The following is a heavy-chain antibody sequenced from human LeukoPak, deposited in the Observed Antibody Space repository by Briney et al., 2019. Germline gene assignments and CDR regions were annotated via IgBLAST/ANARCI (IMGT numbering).Heavy chain of an antibody. V-gene: IGHV4-30-2*01. D-gene: IGHD6-19*01. CDR2: IYHSGST. CDR3: ARDPPLAVAGLDY. CDR1: GGSISSGGYY. Sequence: SETLSLTCTVSGGSISSGGYYWSWIRQPPGKGLEWIGYIYHSGSTYYNPSLKSRVTISVDRSKNQFSLKLSSVTAADTAVYYCARDPPLAVAGLDYWGQGTLVTVSS. J-gene: IGHJ4*02.